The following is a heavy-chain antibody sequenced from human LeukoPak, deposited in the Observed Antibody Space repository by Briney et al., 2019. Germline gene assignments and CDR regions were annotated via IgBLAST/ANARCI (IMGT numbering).Heavy chain of an antibody. Sequence: GGSLRLSCAASGFSFSSYGMSWVRQAPGKGLEWVSTISGSGTSTYYADSVKGRFTISRDNSKNTLYLQMNSLRAEDTAVYYCARGIDSSSYYYYYMDVWGKGTTVTVSS. CDR3: ARGIDSSSYYYYYMDV. CDR1: GFSFSSYG. J-gene: IGHJ6*03. D-gene: IGHD6-13*01. V-gene: IGHV3-23*01. CDR2: ISGSGTST.